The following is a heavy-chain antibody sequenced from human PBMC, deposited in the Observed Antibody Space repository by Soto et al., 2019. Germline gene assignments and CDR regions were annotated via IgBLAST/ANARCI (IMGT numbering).Heavy chain of an antibody. CDR2: ISGSGGST. D-gene: IGHD3-10*01. J-gene: IGHJ6*03. Sequence: GGSLRLSCAASGFTFSSYAMSWVRQAPGKGLEWDSAISGSGGSTYYADSVKGRFTISRDNSKNTLYLQMNSLRAEDTAVYYCAKPTYGSGTYYYYYYMDVWGKGTTVTVSS. V-gene: IGHV3-23*01. CDR3: AKPTYGSGTYYYYYYMDV. CDR1: GFTFSSYA.